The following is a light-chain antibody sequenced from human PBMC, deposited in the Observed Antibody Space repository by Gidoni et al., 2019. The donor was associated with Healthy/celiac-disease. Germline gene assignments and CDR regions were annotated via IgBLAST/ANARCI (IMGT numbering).Light chain of an antibody. J-gene: IGKJ4*01. CDR3: MQALQTPLT. Sequence: DILMTQSPLSLPVTPGEPASISCRSSQSLLHSNGYNYLDWYLQNPGQSPQLLIYLGSNRASGVPDRFSGSGSGTDFTLKISRVEAEDVGVYYCMQALQTPLTFXGXTKVEIK. CDR1: QSLLHSNGYNY. CDR2: LGS. V-gene: IGKV2-28*01.